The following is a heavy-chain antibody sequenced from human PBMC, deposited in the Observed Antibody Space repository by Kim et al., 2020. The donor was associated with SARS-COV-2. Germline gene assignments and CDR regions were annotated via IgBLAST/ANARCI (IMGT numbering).Heavy chain of an antibody. CDR3: FYSVYGLY. CDR2: ISSSSSYI. J-gene: IGHJ4*02. D-gene: IGHD6-25*01. V-gene: IGHV3-21*01. Sequence: VSSISSSSSYIYYADSVQGRFIISRDNAKNSLYLQMNSLRPEDTAVYYCFYSVYGLYWLQGTMDTVS.